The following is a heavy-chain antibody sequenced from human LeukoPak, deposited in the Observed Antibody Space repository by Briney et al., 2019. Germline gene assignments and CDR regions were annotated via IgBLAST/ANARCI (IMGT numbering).Heavy chain of an antibody. CDR3: ARDRRYCSSTCCPPLYWYFDL. D-gene: IGHD2-2*01. V-gene: IGHV4-59*11. CDR1: GGSISSHY. J-gene: IGHJ2*01. Sequence: SETLSLTCTVSGGSISSHYWSWLRQPPGKGLEWIGYIYYSGSTNYNPSLKSRVTISVDTSKNQFSLKLSSVTAADTAVYYCARDRRYCSSTCCPPLYWYFDLWGRGTLVTVSS. CDR2: IYYSGST.